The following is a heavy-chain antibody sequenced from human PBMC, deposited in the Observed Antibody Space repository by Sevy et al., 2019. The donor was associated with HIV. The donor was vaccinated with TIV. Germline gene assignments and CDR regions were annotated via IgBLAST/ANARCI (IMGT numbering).Heavy chain of an antibody. CDR3: ARDLGYYGSGSEYYYYYGMDV. CDR1: GFTFSSYW. J-gene: IGHJ6*02. CDR2: IKQDGSEK. Sequence: GGSLRLSCAASGFTFSSYWMSWVRQAPGKGLEWVANIKQDGSEKYYVDSVKGRFTISRDNPKNSLYLQMNSLRAEDTAVYYCARDLGYYGSGSEYYYYYGMDVWGQGTTVTVSS. D-gene: IGHD3-10*01. V-gene: IGHV3-7*01.